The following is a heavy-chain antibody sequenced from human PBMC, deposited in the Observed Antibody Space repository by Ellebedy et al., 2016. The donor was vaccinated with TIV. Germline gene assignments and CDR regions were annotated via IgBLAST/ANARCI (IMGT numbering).Heavy chain of an antibody. CDR3: AKGRGGGSDSSAPRYYFDY. Sequence: GESLKISCAASGFTFSSYAMSWVRQAPGKGLEWVSTISSTGSRTYYADSVEGRFIISRDNSKKTLYLQMSSLRAEDTAVYYCAKGRGGGSDSSAPRYYFDYWGLGTLVTVSS. CDR2: ISSTGSRT. D-gene: IGHD3-22*01. CDR1: GFTFSSYA. J-gene: IGHJ4*02. V-gene: IGHV3-23*01.